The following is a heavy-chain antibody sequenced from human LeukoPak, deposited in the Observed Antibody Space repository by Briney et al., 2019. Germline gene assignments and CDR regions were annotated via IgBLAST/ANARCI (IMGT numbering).Heavy chain of an antibody. V-gene: IGHV1-2*02. J-gene: IGHJ4*02. CDR2: INPNSGGT. Sequence: ASVKISCKASGYTFISYSMNWVRQAPGQGLEWMGWINPNSGGTNYAQKFQGRVTMTRDTSISTAYMELSRLRSDDTAVFYCATSSGWKSNIDYWGQGTLVTVSS. CDR3: ATSSGWKSNIDY. CDR1: GYTFISYS. D-gene: IGHD6-19*01.